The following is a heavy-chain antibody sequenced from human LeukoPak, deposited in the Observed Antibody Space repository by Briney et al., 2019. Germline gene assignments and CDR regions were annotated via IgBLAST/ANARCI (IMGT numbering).Heavy chain of an antibody. D-gene: IGHD1-26*01. Sequence: GGSLILSCAASGFTCSIYWMSWVRQAQGKGLWGLATIKEDGSEKYYVESVKVRFTIYRDNAKNSLYLKMNSMRAEGTVVYYCARGGRSGSFDYWGKGTLVTVSS. CDR3: ARGGRSGSFDY. J-gene: IGHJ4*02. V-gene: IGHV3-7*04. CDR1: GFTCSIYW. CDR2: IKEDGSEK.